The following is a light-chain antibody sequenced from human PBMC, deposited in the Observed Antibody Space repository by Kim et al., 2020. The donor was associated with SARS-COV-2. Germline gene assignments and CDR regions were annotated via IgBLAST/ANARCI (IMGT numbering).Light chain of an antibody. J-gene: IGKJ2*03. CDR2: GAS. V-gene: IGKV3-15*01. CDR1: QSVSSN. CDR3: QQYNNWPLS. Sequence: VSPGERAPLPCRASQSVSSNLAWYQQKPGQAPRLLIYGASTRATGIPARFSGSGSGTEFTLTISSLQSEDFAVYYCQQYNNWPLSFGQGTKLEI.